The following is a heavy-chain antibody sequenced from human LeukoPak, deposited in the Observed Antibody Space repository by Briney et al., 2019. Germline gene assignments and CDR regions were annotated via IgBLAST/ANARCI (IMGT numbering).Heavy chain of an antibody. J-gene: IGHJ4*02. V-gene: IGHV1-2*02. D-gene: IGHD6-13*01. Sequence: ASVKVSCKASGYTFTDYYMHWVRQAPGQGLEWMGWINPNSGGTNYAQKFQGRVTMTRDTSISTAYMELNRLRSDDTAVYYCARWDPTYDIAASGTSNYYWGQGTLVTVSS. CDR3: ARWDPTYDIAASGTSNYY. CDR1: GYTFTDYY. CDR2: INPNSGGT.